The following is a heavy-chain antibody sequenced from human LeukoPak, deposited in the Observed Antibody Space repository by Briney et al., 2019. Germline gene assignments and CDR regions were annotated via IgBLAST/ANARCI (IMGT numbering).Heavy chain of an antibody. CDR3: ARDRDSGGRQGYYSDY. CDR1: GFTFSNYG. CDR2: IYFDGSNK. V-gene: IGHV3-33*01. J-gene: IGHJ4*02. D-gene: IGHD3-10*01. Sequence: GGSLRLSCAASGFTFSNYGMHWVRQAPGKGLEWLAIIYFDGSNKYYADTVKGRFTIYRDNSKSTLYLQMNSPRAEDTALYYCARDRDSGGRQGYYSDYWGQGTLVTVSP.